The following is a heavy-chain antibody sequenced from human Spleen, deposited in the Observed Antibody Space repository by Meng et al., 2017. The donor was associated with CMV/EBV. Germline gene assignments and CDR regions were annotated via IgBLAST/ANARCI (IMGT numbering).Heavy chain of an antibody. Sequence: GESLKISCAASGLTFRNYWMSWVRQAPGKGLEWVAKIKQDGSEKYYVDSLKGRFIISRDNAKNSLYLQMNSLRAEDTAVYYCARLRYYGMDVWGQGTTVTVSS. J-gene: IGHJ6*02. CDR2: IKQDGSEK. D-gene: IGHD3-16*01. CDR1: GLTFRNYW. V-gene: IGHV3-7*01. CDR3: ARLRYYGMDV.